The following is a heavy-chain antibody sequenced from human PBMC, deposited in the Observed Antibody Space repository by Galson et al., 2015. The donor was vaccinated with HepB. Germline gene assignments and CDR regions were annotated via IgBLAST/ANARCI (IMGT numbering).Heavy chain of an antibody. D-gene: IGHD4-23*01. CDR3: ARRTTVVTLD. Sequence: LSLTCTVSDGSISSGGYYWSWIRQYPGKGLEWIGYIYYSGSTYYNPSLKSRVTISVDTSKNQFSLKLSSVTAADTAVYYCARRTTVVTLDWGQGTLVTVSS. V-gene: IGHV4-31*03. J-gene: IGHJ4*02. CDR2: IYYSGST. CDR1: DGSISSGGYY.